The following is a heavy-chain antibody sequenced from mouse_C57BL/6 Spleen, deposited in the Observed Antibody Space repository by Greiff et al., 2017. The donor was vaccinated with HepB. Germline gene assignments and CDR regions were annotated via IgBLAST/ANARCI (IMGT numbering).Heavy chain of an antibody. CDR3: ARTGGSTGSLDY. CDR2: IYPGSGNT. CDR1: GYTFTDYY. V-gene: IGHV1-76*01. J-gene: IGHJ2*01. Sequence: QVQLQQSGAELVRPGASVKLSCKASGYTFTDYYINWVKQRPGQGLEWIARIYPGSGNTYYNEKFKGKATLTAEKSSSTAYMQLSSLTSEDSAVYFCARTGGSTGSLDYWGQGTTLTVSS.